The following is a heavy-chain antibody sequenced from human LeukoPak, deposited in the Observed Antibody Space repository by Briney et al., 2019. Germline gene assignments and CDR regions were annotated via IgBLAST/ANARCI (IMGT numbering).Heavy chain of an antibody. D-gene: IGHD2-15*01. Sequence: ASVKVSCKASGYTFTGYYMHWVRQAPGQGLEWMGRINPNSGGTNYAQKFQGRVTMTRDTSISTAYMELSSLRSEDTAVYYCARSYGCSGGSCYSTPEIGSAFDIWGQGTMVTVSS. CDR3: ARSYGCSGGSCYSTPEIGSAFDI. J-gene: IGHJ3*02. CDR1: GYTFTGYY. V-gene: IGHV1-2*06. CDR2: INPNSGGT.